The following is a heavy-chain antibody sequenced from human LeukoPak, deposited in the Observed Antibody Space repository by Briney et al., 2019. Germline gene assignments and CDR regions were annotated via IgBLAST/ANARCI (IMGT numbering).Heavy chain of an antibody. D-gene: IGHD3-3*01. Sequence: SETLSLTCTVSGGSISSSSYYWGWIRQPPGKGLEWIGSIYYSGSTYYNLSLKSRVTISVDTSKNQFSLKLSSVTAADTAVYYCARHRYDFWSGYNWFDPWGQGTLVTVSS. J-gene: IGHJ5*02. V-gene: IGHV4-39*01. CDR2: IYYSGST. CDR1: GGSISSSSYY. CDR3: ARHRYDFWSGYNWFDP.